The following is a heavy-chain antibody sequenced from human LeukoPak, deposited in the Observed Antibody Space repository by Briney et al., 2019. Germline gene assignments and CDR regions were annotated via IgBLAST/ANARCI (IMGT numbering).Heavy chain of an antibody. CDR2: IIPILGIA. CDR1: GGTFSSYT. D-gene: IGHD2-2*02. J-gene: IGHJ4*02. CDR3: AGGYCSSTSCYKFDY. Sequence: ASXXVSCKASGGTFSSYTISWVRQAPGQGLEWMGRIIPILGIANYAQKFQGRVTITADKYKRTAYMELSSLRSEDTAVYYCAGGYCSSTSCYKFDYWGQGTLVTVSS. V-gene: IGHV1-69*02.